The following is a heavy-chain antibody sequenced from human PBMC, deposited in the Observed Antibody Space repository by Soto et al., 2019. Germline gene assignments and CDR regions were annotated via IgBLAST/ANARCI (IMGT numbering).Heavy chain of an antibody. V-gene: IGHV3-11*01. CDR3: ARRPRYSSSWYVDY. Sequence: QVQLVESGGGLVKPGGSLRLSCAASGFTFSDYYMSWIRQAPGKGLEWVSYISSSGSTIYYADSVKGRFTISRDNAKNVLYLQTNSLRAEETAVYYCARRPRYSSSWYVDYWGQGTLVTVSS. J-gene: IGHJ4*02. CDR2: ISSSGSTI. D-gene: IGHD6-13*01. CDR1: GFTFSDYY.